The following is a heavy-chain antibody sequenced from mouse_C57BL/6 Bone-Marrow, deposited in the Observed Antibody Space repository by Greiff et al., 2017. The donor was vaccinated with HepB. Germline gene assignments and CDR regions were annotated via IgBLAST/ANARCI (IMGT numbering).Heavy chain of an antibody. J-gene: IGHJ4*01. CDR3: ARDGYGNYPYAMDY. CDR2: ISDGGSYT. V-gene: IGHV5-4*01. D-gene: IGHD2-1*01. CDR1: GFTFSSYA. Sequence: EVQGVESGGGLVKPGGSLKLSCAASGFTFSSYAMSWVRQTPEKRLEWVATISDGGSYTYYPDNVKGRFTISRDNAKNNLYLQMSQLKSEDTAMYYCARDGYGNYPYAMDYWGQGTSVTVSS.